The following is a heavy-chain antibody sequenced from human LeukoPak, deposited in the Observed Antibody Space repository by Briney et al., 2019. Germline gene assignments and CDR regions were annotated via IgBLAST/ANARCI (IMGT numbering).Heavy chain of an antibody. D-gene: IGHD6-19*01. J-gene: IGHJ4*02. CDR2: ISSSSSTK. V-gene: IGHV3-48*01. CDR3: ARGAYSSGWAYFDH. CDR1: GFTFSSYS. Sequence: GGSLRLSCAASGFTFSSYSMNWVRQAPGKGLEWVSYISSSSSTKNYADSVKGRFTISRDNAKNSLYLHMDSLRAEDTAVYYCARGAYSSGWAYFDHWGQGTLVTVSS.